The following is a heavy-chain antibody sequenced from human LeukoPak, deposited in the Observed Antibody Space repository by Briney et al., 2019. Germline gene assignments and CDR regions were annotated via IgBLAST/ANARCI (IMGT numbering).Heavy chain of an antibody. CDR2: INPNNGGT. D-gene: IGHD3-10*01. CDR1: GYTFIGYY. CDR3: ARGDYYGSGSPFYCYYMDV. Sequence: GASVKVSCKASGYTFIGYYMHWVRQAPGQGLEWMGWINPNNGGTSYAQKFQGRVTMTRDTSITTAYMELSRLSSDDTAVYYCARGDYYGSGSPFYCYYMDVWGKGTTVTVSS. V-gene: IGHV1-2*02. J-gene: IGHJ6*03.